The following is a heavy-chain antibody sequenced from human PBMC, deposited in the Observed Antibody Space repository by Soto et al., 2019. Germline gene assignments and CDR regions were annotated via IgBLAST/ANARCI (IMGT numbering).Heavy chain of an antibody. Sequence: SVKVSCKASGGTFSSYAISWVRQAPGQGLEWMGGIIPIFGAANYAQKFQGRVTITADKSTSTAYMELSSLRSEDTAVYYCARDSIAAAGTHAYNWFDPWGQGTLVTVSS. CDR3: ARDSIAAAGTHAYNWFDP. J-gene: IGHJ5*02. CDR1: GGTFSSYA. CDR2: IIPIFGAA. D-gene: IGHD6-13*01. V-gene: IGHV1-69*06.